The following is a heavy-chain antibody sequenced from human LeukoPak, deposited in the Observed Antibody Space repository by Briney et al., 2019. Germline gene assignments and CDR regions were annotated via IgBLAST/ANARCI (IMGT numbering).Heavy chain of an antibody. CDR3: ANDQGSLTRSWYTGY. CDR1: GYTFTGYH. J-gene: IGHJ4*02. CDR2: INPYSGDT. D-gene: IGHD6-13*01. V-gene: IGHV1-2*06. Sequence: ASVKVSCKASGYTFTGYHIHWVRQAPGQGLEWMGRINPYSGDTNFAQKFQGRVTMTRDTSITTAYMDLSSLTPDDTAVYFCANDQGSLTRSWYTGYWGQGTQVTVSS.